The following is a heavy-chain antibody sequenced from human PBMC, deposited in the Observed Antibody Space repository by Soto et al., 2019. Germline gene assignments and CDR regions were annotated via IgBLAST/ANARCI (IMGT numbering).Heavy chain of an antibody. V-gene: IGHV4-39*01. CDR3: ARQDGFWGGFSDHYYFMDV. Sequence: QLQLQESGPGLVKASETLSLTCSASGGFISSSNYYWGWIRQTPGKGFEWIGNIHYSGSTHYNPSLRSRVTISVDTSSNQFSLKLSSVTAADTAVYYCARQDGFWGGFSDHYYFMDVWGKGTTVTVSS. CDR2: IHYSGST. D-gene: IGHD3-3*01. J-gene: IGHJ6*03. CDR1: GGFISSSNYY.